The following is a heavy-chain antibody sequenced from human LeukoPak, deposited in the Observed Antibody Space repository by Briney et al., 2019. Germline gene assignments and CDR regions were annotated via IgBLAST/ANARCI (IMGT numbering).Heavy chain of an antibody. J-gene: IGHJ4*02. CDR3: ARLGSSGSFDY. CDR1: GGSISSYY. CDR2: IYYSGST. V-gene: IGHV4-59*01. Sequence: PSETLSLTCTVSGGSISSYYWSWIRQPPWKGLEWIGYIYYSGSTNYSPSLKSRVTISVDTSKNQFSLKLSSVTAADTAVYYCARLGSSGSFDYWGQGTLVTVSS. D-gene: IGHD6-19*01.